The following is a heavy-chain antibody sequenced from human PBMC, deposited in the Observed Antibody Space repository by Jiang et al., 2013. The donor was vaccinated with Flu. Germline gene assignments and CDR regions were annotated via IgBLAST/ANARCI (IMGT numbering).Heavy chain of an antibody. D-gene: IGHD3-16*01. V-gene: IGHV5-51*01. Sequence: GAEVKKPGESLKISCKGSGYSFPKSWIGWVRQMPGKGLEWMGIIYPHDSDTRYNPSFQGQVTISADRSINIAYLQWTSLKASDTGIYFCLKVGGSWYFDAWGRGTQVTVSS. J-gene: IGHJ2*01. CDR2: IYPHDSDT. CDR1: GYSFPKSW. CDR3: LKVGGSWYFDA.